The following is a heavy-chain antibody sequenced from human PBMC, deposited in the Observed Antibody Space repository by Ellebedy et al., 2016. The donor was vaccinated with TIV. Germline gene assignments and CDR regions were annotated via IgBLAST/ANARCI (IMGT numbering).Heavy chain of an antibody. CDR3: ARTYYDILTGYKNFDY. V-gene: IGHV1-46*01. Sequence: ASVKVSXXASGYTFSSYFIHWVRQAPGQGLEWMGLIYPGDSGTTYAQKFQGRVTMTRDTSTSTVYMELSSLRSEDTAVYYCARTYYDILTGYKNFDYWGQGTLVTVSS. CDR2: IYPGDSGT. J-gene: IGHJ4*02. CDR1: GYTFSSYF. D-gene: IGHD3-9*01.